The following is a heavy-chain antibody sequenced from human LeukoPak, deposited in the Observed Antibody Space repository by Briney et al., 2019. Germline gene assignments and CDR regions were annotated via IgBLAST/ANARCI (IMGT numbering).Heavy chain of an antibody. V-gene: IGHV4-4*07. Sequence: PSETLSLTCTVSGGSINNYYWSWIRQPAGKGLEWIGRINPSGSTNDSPALKSRVTMSIDTSKNQFSLKLTSVSAADTAVYYCAREEITAAGRSLDYWGQGTLVTVSS. CDR3: AREEITAAGRSLDY. CDR2: INPSGST. CDR1: GGSINNYY. J-gene: IGHJ4*02. D-gene: IGHD6-13*01.